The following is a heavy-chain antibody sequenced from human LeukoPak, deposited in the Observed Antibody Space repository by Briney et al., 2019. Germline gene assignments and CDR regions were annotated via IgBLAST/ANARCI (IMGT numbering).Heavy chain of an antibody. CDR3: AKDFISSYRHNRGAFDI. D-gene: IGHD1-14*01. CDR1: GFTFSSYG. Sequence: GGSLRLSCAASGFTFSSYGMHWVRQAPGKGLEWVAVISYDGSNKYYADSVKGRFTISRDNSKNTLYLQMNSLRAEDTAVYYCAKDFISSYRHNRGAFDIWGQGTMVTVSS. V-gene: IGHV3-30*18. CDR2: ISYDGSNK. J-gene: IGHJ3*02.